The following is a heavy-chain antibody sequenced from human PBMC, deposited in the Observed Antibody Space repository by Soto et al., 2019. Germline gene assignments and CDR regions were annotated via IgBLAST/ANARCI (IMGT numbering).Heavy chain of an antibody. J-gene: IGHJ6*02. Sequence: GGSLRLSCAASGFTFSSYGMHWVRQAPGKGLEWVAVIWYDGSNKYYADSVKGRFTISRDNSKNTLYLQMNSLRAEDTAVYYCARDDIVGATGVWGYYYYGMDVWGQGTTVTVSS. D-gene: IGHD1-26*01. CDR2: IWYDGSNK. V-gene: IGHV3-33*01. CDR1: GFTFSSYG. CDR3: ARDDIVGATGVWGYYYYGMDV.